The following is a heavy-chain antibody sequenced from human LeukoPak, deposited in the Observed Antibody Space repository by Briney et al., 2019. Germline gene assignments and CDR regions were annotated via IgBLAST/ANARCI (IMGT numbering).Heavy chain of an antibody. J-gene: IGHJ6*03. Sequence: GGSLRLSCAASGFTFSSYAMHWVRQAPGKGLEWVAVISYDGSNKYYADSVKGRFTIPRDNSKSTLYLQMNTLRSDDSAVYYCAKSVAASYYYLDVWGKGTTVTVSS. CDR1: GFTFSSYA. D-gene: IGHD4-23*01. V-gene: IGHV3-30-3*02. CDR3: AKSVAASYYYLDV. CDR2: ISYDGSNK.